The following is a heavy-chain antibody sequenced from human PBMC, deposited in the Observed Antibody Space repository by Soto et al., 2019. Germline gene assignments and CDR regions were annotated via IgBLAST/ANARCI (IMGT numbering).Heavy chain of an antibody. CDR2: ISSSSSYT. Sequence: QVQLVESGGGLVKPGGSLRLSCAASGFTFSDYYMSWIRQAPGKGLEWVSYISSSSSYTNYADSVKGRFTITRDNAKNSRNLKMNSLRAEDTAVYYCARGGWGWDFDYWGQGTLVTVSS. CDR1: GFTFSDYY. V-gene: IGHV3-11*05. J-gene: IGHJ4*02. CDR3: ARGGWGWDFDY. D-gene: IGHD7-27*01.